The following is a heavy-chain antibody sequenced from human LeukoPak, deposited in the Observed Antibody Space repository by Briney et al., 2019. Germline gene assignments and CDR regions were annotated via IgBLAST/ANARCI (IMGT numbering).Heavy chain of an antibody. CDR1: GGSISSGSYY. D-gene: IGHD6-19*01. CDR2: INTSGRT. Sequence: SETLSLTCTVSGGSISSGSYYWSWIRRPAVKGLEWIGRINTSGRTNYNPSLKSRVTISVDTSKNQFSLMLRSVTAADTAVYYCARDPTGRYSSEGYMDVWGKGTTVTISS. CDR3: ARDPTGRYSSEGYMDV. J-gene: IGHJ6*03. V-gene: IGHV4-61*02.